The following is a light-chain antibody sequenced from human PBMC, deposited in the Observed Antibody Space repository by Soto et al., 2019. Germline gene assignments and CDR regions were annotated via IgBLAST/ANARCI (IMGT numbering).Light chain of an antibody. CDR3: QHYGDSPWT. Sequence: EIVLTLSPGTLSLSPGERATLSCRASQSVSSSNLAWYQQKRGQSPRVIIYGGYTRAAGIPDRFSGSGSGPDFTLTISRLEPEDFAVYFCQHYGDSPWTFGQRSMVDIK. CDR1: QSVSSSN. V-gene: IGKV3-20*01. J-gene: IGKJ1*01. CDR2: GGY.